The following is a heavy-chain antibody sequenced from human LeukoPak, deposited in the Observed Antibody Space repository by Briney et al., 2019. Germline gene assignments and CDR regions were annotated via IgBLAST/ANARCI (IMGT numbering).Heavy chain of an antibody. Sequence: GESLKISCKVSGYRFSSYWINWVRQLPGKGLEWMGVIFPGDSDTTYSPSFQGQVTISADKSISTAYLQWASLKASDTAMYYCATLRRSLDYWGQGTLVTVSS. CDR2: IFPGDSDT. V-gene: IGHV5-51*01. J-gene: IGHJ4*02. CDR1: GYRFSSYW. CDR3: ATLRRSLDY. D-gene: IGHD3-16*01.